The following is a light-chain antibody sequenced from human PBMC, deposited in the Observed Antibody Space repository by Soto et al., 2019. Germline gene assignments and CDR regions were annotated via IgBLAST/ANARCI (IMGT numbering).Light chain of an antibody. CDR1: QRVSSNY. V-gene: IGKV3-20*01. J-gene: IGKJ4*01. CDR3: QQYGSSPLT. Sequence: EIVLTQSPGTLSLSPGERATLSCSASQRVSSNYLAWYRQRPGQAPRLLIYAASSRATGIPDRVSGSGSGTVFTLSISRLELEDFAVYYYQQYGSSPLTFGGGSKVDI. CDR2: AAS.